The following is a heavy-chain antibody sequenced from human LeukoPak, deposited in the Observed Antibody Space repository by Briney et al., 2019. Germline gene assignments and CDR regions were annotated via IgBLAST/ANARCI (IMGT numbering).Heavy chain of an antibody. D-gene: IGHD3-22*01. V-gene: IGHV3-21*01. J-gene: IGHJ4*02. CDR1: GFTFSSYG. Sequence: GGSLRLSCAASGFTFSSYGMSWVRQAPGKGLEWVSSISSSSSYIYYADSVKGRFTISRDNAKNSLYLQMNSLRAEDTAVYYCARSLYYYDSSGYYKGGFVDYWGQGTLVTVSS. CDR2: ISSSSSYI. CDR3: ARSLYYYDSSGYYKGGFVDY.